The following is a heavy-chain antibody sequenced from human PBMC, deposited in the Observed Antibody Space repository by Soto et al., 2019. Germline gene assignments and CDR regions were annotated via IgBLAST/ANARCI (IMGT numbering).Heavy chain of an antibody. Sequence: EVQLLQSGGSLVQPGGSLRLSCAASGFSFTNYAFNWVRQAPGKGLEWVSTISSGGDITYYAESVKGRFTSSRDNSRNTLYVQMNSLRVDDTAVYYCATDQRGLGIAGYAAFDIWGQGTMVTVSS. CDR1: GFSFTNYA. CDR2: ISSGGDIT. D-gene: IGHD2-21*01. CDR3: ATDQRGLGIAGYAAFDI. J-gene: IGHJ3*02. V-gene: IGHV3-23*01.